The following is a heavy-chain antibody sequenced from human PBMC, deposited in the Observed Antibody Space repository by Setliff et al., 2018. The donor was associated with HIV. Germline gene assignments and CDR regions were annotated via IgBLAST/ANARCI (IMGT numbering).Heavy chain of an antibody. CDR2: INWNGGST. CDR1: GFTFDDYG. J-gene: IGHJ4*02. V-gene: IGHV3-20*04. D-gene: IGHD1-26*01. Sequence: AGGSLRLSCAASGFTFDDYGMSWVRQAPGKGLEWVSGINWNGGSTGYADSVKGRFTISRDNAKNSLYLQMNSLRAEDTAVYYCVRGIVGASVFNYWGQGTQVTVSS. CDR3: VRGIVGASVFNY.